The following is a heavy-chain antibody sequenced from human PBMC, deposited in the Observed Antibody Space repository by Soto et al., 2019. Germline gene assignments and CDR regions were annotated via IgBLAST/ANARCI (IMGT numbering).Heavy chain of an antibody. CDR2: IGAGGANI. CDR1: GFTFISSA. Sequence: PGGSLRLSCAASGFTFISSAMNWVRQAPGKGLEWVSIIGAGGANIYYADSVKGRFTISRDDSKNTVYLQMNSLRAEDTAIYYCVYQFNNYESYYWGQGTQVTVSS. J-gene: IGHJ4*02. CDR3: VYQFNNYESYY. D-gene: IGHD3-3*01. V-gene: IGHV3-23*01.